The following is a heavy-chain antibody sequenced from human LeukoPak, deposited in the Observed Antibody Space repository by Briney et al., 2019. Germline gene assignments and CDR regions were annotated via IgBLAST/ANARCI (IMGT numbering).Heavy chain of an antibody. CDR3: ARGDILTGYYGHISN. Sequence: PGGSLRLSCAASGFTVSSNYMSWVRQAPGKGREWVSSITSSGNNKYYADSMKGRFTIPRDNAKKSLYLQMNSLRAEDTAVYYCARGDILTGYYGHISNWGQGTLVTVSS. D-gene: IGHD3-9*01. J-gene: IGHJ4*02. V-gene: IGHV3-21*01. CDR2: ITSSGNNK. CDR1: GFTVSSNY.